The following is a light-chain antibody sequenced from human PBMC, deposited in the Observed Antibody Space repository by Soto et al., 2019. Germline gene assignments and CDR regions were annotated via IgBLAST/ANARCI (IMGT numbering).Light chain of an antibody. V-gene: IGKV3-20*01. CDR2: GAA. J-gene: IGKJ1*01. CDR1: QSVGSRY. CDR3: QQYGRSPWT. Sequence: EIVLTQSPGTLSLSPGERATLSCRASQSVGSRYLAWYQQKPGQAPRLLIYGAASRATGIPDRFSGSGSGTDLALTVSTLEPEDFAVYYCQQYGRSPWTVGQGNKVDIK.